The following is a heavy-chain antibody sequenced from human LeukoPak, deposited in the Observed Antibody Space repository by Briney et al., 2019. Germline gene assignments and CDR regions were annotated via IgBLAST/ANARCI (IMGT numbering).Heavy chain of an antibody. D-gene: IGHD6-13*01. CDR3: ARDLRSSSWFFDY. V-gene: IGHV4-38-2*02. CDR1: GYSISTSYY. J-gene: IGHJ4*02. CDR2: IYHSGNT. Sequence: SETLSLTCTVSGYSISTSYYWGWIRQPPGKGLEWIGSIYHSGNTYYNPSLKSLVTISVDTSKNQFSLKLNSVTAADTAVYYCARDLRSSSWFFDYWGQGTLVTVSS.